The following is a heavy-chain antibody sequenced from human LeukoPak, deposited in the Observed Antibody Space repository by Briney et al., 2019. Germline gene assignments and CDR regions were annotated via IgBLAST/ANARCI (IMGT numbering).Heavy chain of an antibody. J-gene: IGHJ5*02. CDR2: INHSGST. V-gene: IGHV4-34*01. CDR3: ARGRGAAAGTS. CDR1: GGSLSGYY. D-gene: IGHD6-13*01. Sequence: SETLSLTCAVYGGSLSGYYWNWIRQPPGKGLEWIGEINHSGSTNYNPSLKSRVTISVDTSKNQFSLKLSSVTAADTAVHYCARGRGAAAGTSWGQGTLVTVSS.